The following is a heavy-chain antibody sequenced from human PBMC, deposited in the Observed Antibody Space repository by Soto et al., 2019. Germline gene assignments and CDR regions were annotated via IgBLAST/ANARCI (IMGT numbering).Heavy chain of an antibody. CDR1: GGSISSYY. Sequence: SETLSLTCTVSGGSISSYYWSWIRQPPGKGLEWIGYIYYSGSTNYNPSLKSRVTISVDTSKNQFSLKLSSVTAADTAVYYCARQSRYCSSTSCPRGFDYWGQGTLVTVSS. CDR3: ARQSRYCSSTSCPRGFDY. J-gene: IGHJ4*02. CDR2: IYYSGST. V-gene: IGHV4-59*01. D-gene: IGHD2-2*01.